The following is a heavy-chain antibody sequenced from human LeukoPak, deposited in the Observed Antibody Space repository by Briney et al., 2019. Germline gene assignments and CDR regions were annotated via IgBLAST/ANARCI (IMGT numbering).Heavy chain of an antibody. CDR3: ARGIQIWTQDPPLLGWFDP. Sequence: ASVKVSCKASGYTFTSYYIHWVRQAPGQGLEWMGVISPSARSTGYAQKFQGRVTMTKDTSTSTVYMELSSLRFEDTAVYYCARGIQIWTQDPPLLGWFDPWGQGTLVTVSS. V-gene: IGHV1-46*01. CDR2: ISPSARST. J-gene: IGHJ5*02. D-gene: IGHD5-18*01. CDR1: GYTFTSYY.